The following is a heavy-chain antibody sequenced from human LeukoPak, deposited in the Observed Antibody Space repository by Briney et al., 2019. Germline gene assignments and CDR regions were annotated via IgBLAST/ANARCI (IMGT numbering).Heavy chain of an antibody. Sequence: GGSLRLSCAASGFTFSSYSMNWVRQAPGKGLEWVSSISSSSSYIYYADSVKGRFTISRDNAKNSLYLQMNSLRAEDTAVYYCAREEPGGRPTKTSIAVAGTTPYFDYWGQGTLVTVSS. CDR3: AREEPGGRPTKTSIAVAGTTPYFDY. CDR2: ISSSSSYI. CDR1: GFTFSSYS. J-gene: IGHJ4*02. V-gene: IGHV3-21*01. D-gene: IGHD6-19*01.